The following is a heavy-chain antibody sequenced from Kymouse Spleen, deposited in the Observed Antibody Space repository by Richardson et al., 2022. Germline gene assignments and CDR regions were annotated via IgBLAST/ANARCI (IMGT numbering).Heavy chain of an antibody. CDR3: AREGYNWNFYYYYGMDV. CDR1: GFTFSSYG. J-gene: IGHJ6*02. D-gene: IGHD1-7*01. Sequence: QVQLVESGGGVVQPGRSLRLSCAASGFTFSSYGMHWVRQAPGKGLEWVAVIWYDGSNKYYADSVKGRFTISRDNSKNTLYLQMNSLRAEDTAVYYCAREGYNWNFYYYYGMDVWGQGTTVTVSS. V-gene: IGHV3-33*01. CDR2: IWYDGSNK.